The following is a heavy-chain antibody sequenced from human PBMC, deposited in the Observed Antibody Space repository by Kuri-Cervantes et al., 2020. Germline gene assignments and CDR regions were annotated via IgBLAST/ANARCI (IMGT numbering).Heavy chain of an antibody. Sequence: GGSLRLSCVASGFAFSSYAMHWVRQAPGKGLEWVAVISYDGSNKYYADSVKGRFTISRDNSKNTLYLQMNSLRAEDTAVYYCAKGPSDSHYWGLDPWGQGALVTVSS. J-gene: IGHJ5*02. CDR1: GFAFSSYA. D-gene: IGHD7-27*01. V-gene: IGHV3-30-3*01. CDR2: ISYDGSNK. CDR3: AKGPSDSHYWGLDP.